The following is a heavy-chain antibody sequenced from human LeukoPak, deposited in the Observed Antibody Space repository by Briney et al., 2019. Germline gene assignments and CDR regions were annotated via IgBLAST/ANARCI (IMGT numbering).Heavy chain of an antibody. V-gene: IGHV1-69*04. CDR1: GGTFSSYA. CDR3: ARSFWDIVATMPRDYYGMDV. J-gene: IGHJ6*02. D-gene: IGHD5-12*01. Sequence: SVKVSCKASGGTFSSYASSWVRQAPGQGLEWVGRIIPILGIANYAQKFQGRVTITADKSTSTAYMELSSLRSEDTAVYYCARSFWDIVATMPRDYYGMDVWGQGTTVTVSS. CDR2: IIPILGIA.